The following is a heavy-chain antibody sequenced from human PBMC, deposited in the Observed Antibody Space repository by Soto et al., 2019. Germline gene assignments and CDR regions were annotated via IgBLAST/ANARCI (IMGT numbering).Heavy chain of an antibody. CDR3: ARMGLYSYGSTAMNWFDP. V-gene: IGHV4-39*07. CDR1: GGSISSSSYY. J-gene: IGHJ5*02. CDR2: IYYSGST. D-gene: IGHD5-18*01. Sequence: SETLSLTCTVSGGSISSSSYYWGWIRQPPGKGLEWIGSIYYSGSTYYNPSLKSRVTISVDTSKNQFSLKLSSVTAADTAVYYCARMGLYSYGSTAMNWFDPWGQGTLVTVSS.